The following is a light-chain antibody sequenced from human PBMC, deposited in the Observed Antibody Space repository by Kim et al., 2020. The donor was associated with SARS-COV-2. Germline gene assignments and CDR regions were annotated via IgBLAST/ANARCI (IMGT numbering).Light chain of an antibody. CDR2: LGS. Sequence: VPASISCRSSQSLLHSNGYNYLDWYLQKPGQSPQLLIYLGSNRASGVPDRFSGSGSGTDFTLKISRVEAEDVGVYYCMQALQTWTFGQGTKVDIK. CDR1: QSLLHSNGYNY. CDR3: MQALQTWT. V-gene: IGKV2-28*01. J-gene: IGKJ1*01.